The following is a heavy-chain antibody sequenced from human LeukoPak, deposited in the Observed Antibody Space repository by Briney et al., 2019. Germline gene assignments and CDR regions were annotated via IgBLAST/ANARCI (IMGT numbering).Heavy chain of an antibody. V-gene: IGHV3-23*01. CDR3: ANPQGVDY. CDR1: AFTSSTYA. D-gene: IGHD3-10*01. CDR2: ISGSGGST. J-gene: IGHJ4*02. Sequence: GGSLRLSCAASAFTSSTYAMSCVRQPPGNGLEWVSAISGSGGSTYYADSVKGRFTISRDNSKNTLYLQMNSLRAEDTAVYYCANPQGVDYWGQGTLVTVSS.